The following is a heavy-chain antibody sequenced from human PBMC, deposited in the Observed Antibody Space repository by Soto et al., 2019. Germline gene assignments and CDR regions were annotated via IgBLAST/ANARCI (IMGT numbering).Heavy chain of an antibody. D-gene: IGHD6-6*01. CDR1: GFTFSSYG. CDR2: ISYDGSNK. V-gene: IGHV3-30*18. Sequence: GGSLRLSCAASGFTFSSYGMHWVRQAPGKGLEWVAVISYDGSNKYYADSVKGRFTISRDNSKNTLYLQMNSLRAEDTAVYYCAKEGLSIAAPSEYYYYYYGMDVWGQGTTVTVSS. J-gene: IGHJ6*02. CDR3: AKEGLSIAAPSEYYYYYYGMDV.